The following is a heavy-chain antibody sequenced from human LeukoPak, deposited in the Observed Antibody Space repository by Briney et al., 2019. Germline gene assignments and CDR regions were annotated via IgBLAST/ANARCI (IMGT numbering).Heavy chain of an antibody. CDR2: INPSGGST. CDR3: ARGTTGSYSYVDY. D-gene: IGHD1-26*01. CDR1: GYTFTSYD. J-gene: IGHJ4*02. Sequence: ASVKVSCKASGYTFTSYDINWVRQATGQGLEWMGIINPSGGSTSYAQKFQGRVTMTRDTSTSTVYMELSSLRSEDTAVYYCARGTTGSYSYVDYWGQGTLVTVSS. V-gene: IGHV1-46*01.